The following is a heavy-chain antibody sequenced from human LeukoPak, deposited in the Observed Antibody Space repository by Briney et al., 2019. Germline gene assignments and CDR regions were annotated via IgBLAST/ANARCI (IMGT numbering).Heavy chain of an antibody. Sequence: GGSLRLSCAASGLTFSNYAMNWVRQAPGKGLEWVSGIGGGGTNTDYTDSVRGRFIISRDNSRNTLSLQMSSLRAEDTAVYYCAKYARGYHRPIDYWGQGILVTVSS. CDR2: IGGGGTNT. J-gene: IGHJ4*02. CDR3: AKYARGYHRPIDY. V-gene: IGHV3-23*01. CDR1: GLTFSNYA. D-gene: IGHD3-22*01.